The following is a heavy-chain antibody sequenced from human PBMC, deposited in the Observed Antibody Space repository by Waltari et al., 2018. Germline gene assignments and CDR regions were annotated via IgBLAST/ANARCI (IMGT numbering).Heavy chain of an antibody. V-gene: IGHV4-38-2*01. Sequence: QVQLQESGPGLVKPSETLSLTCADSGYSISSVSYWVWIRQPPGKGLEWIGSIYHSGSTYYNPSLKSRVTISVDTSKNQFSLKLSSVTAADTAVYYCARPNSSGYYGYWGQGTLVTVSS. CDR1: GYSISSVSY. CDR2: IYHSGST. CDR3: ARPNSSGYYGY. J-gene: IGHJ4*02. D-gene: IGHD3-22*01.